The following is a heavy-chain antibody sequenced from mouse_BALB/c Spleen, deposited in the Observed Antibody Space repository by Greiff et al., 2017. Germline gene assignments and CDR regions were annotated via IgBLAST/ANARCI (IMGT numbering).Heavy chain of an antibody. CDR3: ASLYGSSHFDY. CDR2: IWSGGST. Sequence: QVQLKESGPGLVQPSQSLSITCTVSGFSLTSYGVHWVRQSPGKGLEWLGVIWSGGSTDYNAAFISRLSISKDNSKSQVFFKMNSLQANDTAIYYCASLYGSSHFDYWGQGTTLTVSS. V-gene: IGHV2-2*02. CDR1: GFSLTSYG. J-gene: IGHJ2*01. D-gene: IGHD1-1*01.